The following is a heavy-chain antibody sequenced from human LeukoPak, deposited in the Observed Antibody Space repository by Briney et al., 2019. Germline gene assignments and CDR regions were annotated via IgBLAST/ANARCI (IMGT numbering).Heavy chain of an antibody. D-gene: IGHD6-13*01. CDR2: IYTSGST. CDR3: ARDRSSWSFAD. CDR1: GGSISSGSYY. J-gene: IGHJ4*02. V-gene: IGHV4-61*02. Sequence: PSETLSLTCTVSGGSISSGSYYWSWIRRPAGKGLECIGRIYTSGSTNYNPSLKSRVTISVDTSKNQFSLKLNSVTAADTAVYYCARDRSSWSFADWGQGTLVTVSS.